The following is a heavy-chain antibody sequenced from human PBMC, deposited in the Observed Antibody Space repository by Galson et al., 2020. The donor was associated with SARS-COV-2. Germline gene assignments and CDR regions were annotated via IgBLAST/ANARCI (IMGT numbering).Heavy chain of an antibody. CDR1: GDSIRGYY. V-gene: IGHV4-59*08. CDR3: ARDTPNYGMDV. J-gene: IGHJ6*02. Sequence: SETLSFTCNVSGDSIRGYYWSWVRQPPGTGLEWIGNIYYTGSTKYNPSLKSRVTISVDTSKNQFSLRLSSVTAADTAVYYCARDTPNYGMDVWGQGTTVTVSS. CDR2: IYYTGST.